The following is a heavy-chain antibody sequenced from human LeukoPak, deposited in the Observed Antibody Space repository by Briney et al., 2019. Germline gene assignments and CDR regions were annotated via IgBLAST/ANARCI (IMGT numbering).Heavy chain of an antibody. CDR1: GGTFSSYA. Sequence: SVKVSCKASGGTFSSYAISWVRQAPGQGLEWMGRIIPILGIANYAQKFQGRVTITADKSTSTAYMELSSLRSEDTAVYYCARDPKDFYDTSNYLYFDYWGRGTLVTVSS. D-gene: IGHD3-22*01. V-gene: IGHV1-69*04. CDR3: ARDPKDFYDTSNYLYFDY. J-gene: IGHJ4*02. CDR2: IIPILGIA.